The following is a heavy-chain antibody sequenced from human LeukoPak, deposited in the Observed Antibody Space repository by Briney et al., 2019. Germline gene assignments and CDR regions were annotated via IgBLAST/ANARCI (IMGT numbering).Heavy chain of an antibody. Sequence: GGSLRLSCAASGFTFSRYAMSWVRQAPGKGLEWVSAISGSGGSTYYADSVKGRFTISRDNSKNTLYLQMNSLRAEDTAVYYCAKESIRSGEQQLYYFDYWGQGTLVTVSS. CDR3: AKESIRSGEQQLYYFDY. D-gene: IGHD6-13*01. V-gene: IGHV3-23*01. CDR2: ISGSGGST. CDR1: GFTFSRYA. J-gene: IGHJ4*02.